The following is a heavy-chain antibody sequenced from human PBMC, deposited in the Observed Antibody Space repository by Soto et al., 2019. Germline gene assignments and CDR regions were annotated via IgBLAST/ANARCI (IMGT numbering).Heavy chain of an antibody. CDR2: IYWDDDK. J-gene: IGHJ1*01. V-gene: IGHV2-5*02. CDR1: GFSLSTSGVG. Sequence: QITLKESGPTLVKPTQTLTLTCTFSGFSLSTSGVGVGWIRQPPGKALEWLALIYWDDDKRYSPSLKSRLTITKDXXKXQXXLTMTDMDPVDTATYYWARSTYCGGGCYLGEYVQHWGQGTLVTVSS. CDR3: ARSTYCGGGCYLGEYVQH. D-gene: IGHD2-21*02.